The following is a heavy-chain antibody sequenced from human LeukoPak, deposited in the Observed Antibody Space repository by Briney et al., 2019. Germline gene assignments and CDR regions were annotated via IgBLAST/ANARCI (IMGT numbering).Heavy chain of an antibody. CDR2: ISHSGGTT. D-gene: IGHD3-16*01. J-gene: IGHJ4*02. V-gene: IGHV3-23*01. Sequence: PGGSLRLSCAASGFTFSGHTMSWVRQAPGKGLEWVSGISHSGGTTDYADSVKGRFTISRDNSRNTLYVQMNSLRVEDTAIYYCATLGGGDGYWGQGTLVTVSS. CDR1: GFTFSGHT. CDR3: ATLGGGDGY.